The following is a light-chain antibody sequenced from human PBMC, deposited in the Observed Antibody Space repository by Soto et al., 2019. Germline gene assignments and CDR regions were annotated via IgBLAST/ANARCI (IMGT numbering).Light chain of an antibody. J-gene: IGKJ4*01. CDR3: QQAASFPLT. V-gene: IGKV1D-12*01. CDR2: AAS. CDR1: QDISRW. Sequence: DIQMTQSPFSVSAFVGDRVTITCRASQDISRWLAWYQQKPGKAPKLLIYAASSLQSGVPSRFSGSGSGTDFTLTIDSLQPEDFATYYCQQAASFPLTLGGGTKVEIK.